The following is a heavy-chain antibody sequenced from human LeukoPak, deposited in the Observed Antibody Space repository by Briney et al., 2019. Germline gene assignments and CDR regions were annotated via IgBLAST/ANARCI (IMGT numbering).Heavy chain of an antibody. D-gene: IGHD6-13*01. Sequence: GGSRRLSCAASGFTFSSYAMSWVRQAPGKGLEWVGRIKSKTDGGTTDYAAPVKGRFTISRDDSKNTLYLQMNSLKTEDTAVYYCNTDLIAAAEGGWFDPWGQGTLVTVSS. V-gene: IGHV3-15*01. CDR1: GFTFSSYA. J-gene: IGHJ5*02. CDR3: NTDLIAAAEGGWFDP. CDR2: IKSKTDGGTT.